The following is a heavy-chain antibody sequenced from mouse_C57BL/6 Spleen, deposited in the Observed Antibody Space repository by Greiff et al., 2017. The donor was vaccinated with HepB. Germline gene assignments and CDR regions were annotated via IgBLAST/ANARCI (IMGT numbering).Heavy chain of an antibody. Sequence: EVKLQESGGGLVKPGGSLKLSCAASGFTFSSYAMSWVRQTPEKRLEWVATISDGGSYTYYPDNVKGRFTISRDNAKNNLYLQMSHLKSEDTAMYYCARDGGYDSWFAYWGQGTLVTVSA. CDR2: ISDGGSYT. V-gene: IGHV5-4*01. CDR1: GFTFSSYA. D-gene: IGHD2-2*01. CDR3: ARDGGYDSWFAY. J-gene: IGHJ3*01.